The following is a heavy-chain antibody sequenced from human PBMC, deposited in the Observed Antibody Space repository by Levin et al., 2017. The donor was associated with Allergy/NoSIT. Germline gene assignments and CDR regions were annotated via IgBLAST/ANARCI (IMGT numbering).Heavy chain of an antibody. V-gene: IGHV3-23*01. Sequence: PGESLKISCAASGFTFSSYAMSWVRQAPGKGLEWVSAISGSGGSTYYADSVKGRFTISRDNSKNTLYLQMNSLRAEDTAVYYCAKRPSSGSYSSIGAFDIWGQGTMVTVSS. CDR3: AKRPSSGSYSSIGAFDI. CDR2: ISGSGGST. D-gene: IGHD1-26*01. CDR1: GFTFSSYA. J-gene: IGHJ3*02.